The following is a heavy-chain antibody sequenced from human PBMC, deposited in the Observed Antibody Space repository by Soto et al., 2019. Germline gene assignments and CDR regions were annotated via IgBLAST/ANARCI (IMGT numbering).Heavy chain of an antibody. CDR3: ARDVATYLALDY. CDR2: IWYDGSNK. Sequence: SGGSLRLSCAASGFTFSSYGMHWVRQAPGKGLEWVAVIWYDGSNKYYADSVKGRFTISRDNSKSTLYLQMNSLRAEDTAVYYCARDVATYLALDYWGQGTLVTVSS. CDR1: GFTFSSYG. V-gene: IGHV3-33*01. J-gene: IGHJ4*02. D-gene: IGHD1-26*01.